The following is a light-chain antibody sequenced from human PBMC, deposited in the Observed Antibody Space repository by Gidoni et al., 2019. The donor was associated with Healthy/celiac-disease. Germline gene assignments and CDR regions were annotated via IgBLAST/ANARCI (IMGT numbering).Light chain of an antibody. CDR2: GAS. CDR3: QQYNDWPPK. CDR1: QSVSSN. Sequence: EIVMPQSPATLSVSPGERATLSCRASQSVSSNLAWYQQKPGQAPRLLIYGASTRATGIPARFSGRGSGTEFTLTISSLQSEDFAVYYCQQYNDWPPKFGQGTKVEIK. J-gene: IGKJ1*01. V-gene: IGKV3-15*01.